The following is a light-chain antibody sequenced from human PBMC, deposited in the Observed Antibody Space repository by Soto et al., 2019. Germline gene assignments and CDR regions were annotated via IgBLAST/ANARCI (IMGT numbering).Light chain of an antibody. V-gene: IGKV3D-15*01. Sequence: EIVLTQSPDTLCLSPGERATLSCRAGQRVGSNYLAWYQQKPGQAPRLLMYDASSRASGIPDRFSGSGSGTEFTLTISSLQSEDFAVYYCQHYNNWPPWTFGQGTKVDI. CDR2: DAS. CDR3: QHYNNWPPWT. CDR1: QRVGSN. J-gene: IGKJ1*01.